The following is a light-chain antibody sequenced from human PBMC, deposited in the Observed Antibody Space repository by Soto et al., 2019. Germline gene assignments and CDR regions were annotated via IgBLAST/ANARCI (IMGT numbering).Light chain of an antibody. Sequence: DIQMTQSPSSVSASVGDRVTITCRASQGIGSWLAWYQQKPGKAPKLLIYTASSLQSGVPSRFSGSGFGTEFTLSISSLQSEDFAVYYCQQYNTWPRTFGQGTKVDIK. V-gene: IGKV1-12*01. J-gene: IGKJ1*01. CDR2: TAS. CDR1: QGIGSW. CDR3: QQYNTWPRT.